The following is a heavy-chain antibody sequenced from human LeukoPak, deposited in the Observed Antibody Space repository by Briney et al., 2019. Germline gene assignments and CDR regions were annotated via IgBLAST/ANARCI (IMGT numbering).Heavy chain of an antibody. D-gene: IGHD2-2*01. CDR2: ISAYNGNT. CDR3: ARVGYCSSTSCSYYYYYGMDV. J-gene: IGHJ6*02. Sequence: ASVKVSCKASGYTFTSYGISWVRQAPGQGLEWMGWISAYNGNTNYAQKLQGRVTMTTDTSTSTAYMELRSLRAEDTAVYYCARVGYCSSTSCSYYYYYGMDVWGQGTTVTVSS. V-gene: IGHV1-18*01. CDR1: GYTFTSYG.